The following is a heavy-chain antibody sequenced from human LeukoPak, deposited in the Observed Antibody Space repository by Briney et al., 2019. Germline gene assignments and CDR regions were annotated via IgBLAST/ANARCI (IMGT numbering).Heavy chain of an antibody. CDR1: GYSFTSYW. CDR2: IDPSDSYT. Sequence: GASLKISCKGSGYSFTSYWISWVRQMPGKGLEWMGRIDPSDSYTNYSPSFQGHVTISADKSISTAYLQWSSLKASDTAMYYCARVVGATTWFDPWGQGTLVTVSS. D-gene: IGHD1-26*01. V-gene: IGHV5-10-1*01. CDR3: ARVVGATTWFDP. J-gene: IGHJ5*02.